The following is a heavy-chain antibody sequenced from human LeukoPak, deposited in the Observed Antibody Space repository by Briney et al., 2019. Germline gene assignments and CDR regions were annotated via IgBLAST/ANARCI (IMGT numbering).Heavy chain of an antibody. V-gene: IGHV4-30-4*01. CDR2: IYYSGST. D-gene: IGHD3-3*01. Sequence: PSETLSLTCTVSGGSISSGDYYWSWIRQPPGKGLEWIGYIYYSGSTYYNPSLKSRVTISVDTSKNQFSLKLSSVTAADTAVYYCARSPADFWSGYSYYFDYWGQGTLVTVSS. CDR3: ARSPADFWSGYSYYFDY. J-gene: IGHJ4*02. CDR1: GGSISSGDYY.